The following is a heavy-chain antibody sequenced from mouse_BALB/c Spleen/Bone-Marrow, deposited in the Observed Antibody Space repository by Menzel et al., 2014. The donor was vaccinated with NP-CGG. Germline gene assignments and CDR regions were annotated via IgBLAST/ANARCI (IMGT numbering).Heavy chain of an antibody. Sequence: VQLQQSGAELVRPGALVKLSCKASGFNIKDYYTHWVKQRPEQGLEWIGWIDPENGNTIYDPKFQGKASITPDTSSNTAHLQLSSLTSEDTAVYYCARWDSSGYVGFAYWGQGTLVTVSA. D-gene: IGHD3-2*01. CDR3: ARWDSSGYVGFAY. CDR1: GFNIKDYY. J-gene: IGHJ3*01. V-gene: IGHV14-1*02. CDR2: IDPENGNT.